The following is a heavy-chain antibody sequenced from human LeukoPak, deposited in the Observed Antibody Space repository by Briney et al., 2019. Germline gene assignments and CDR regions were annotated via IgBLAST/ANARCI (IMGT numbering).Heavy chain of an antibody. J-gene: IGHJ4*02. CDR3: ARFQGYGSGSN. Sequence: PGGSLRLSCAASGFTFSSYWMHWVRQAPGKGLVWVSRINSDASSTAYADSVKGRFTTSRDNAKSTLYLQMNSLRAEDTAVYYCARFQGYGSGSNWGQVILVTASS. CDR1: GFTFSSYW. CDR2: INSDASST. V-gene: IGHV3-74*01. D-gene: IGHD3-10*01.